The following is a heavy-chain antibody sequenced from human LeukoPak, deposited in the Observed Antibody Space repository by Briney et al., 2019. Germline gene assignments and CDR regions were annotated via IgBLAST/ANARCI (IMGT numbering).Heavy chain of an antibody. V-gene: IGHV3-64*01. J-gene: IGHJ4*02. CDR3: ARKAAADY. D-gene: IGHD6-13*01. CDR1: GFTFSSYA. Sequence: GGSLRLSCAASGFTFSSYAMHWVRQAPGKGLEYVSAISSNGGSTYYANSVKGRFTIFRDNSKNTLYFQMGSLRAEDMAVYYCARKAAADYWGQGTLVTVSS. CDR2: ISSNGGST.